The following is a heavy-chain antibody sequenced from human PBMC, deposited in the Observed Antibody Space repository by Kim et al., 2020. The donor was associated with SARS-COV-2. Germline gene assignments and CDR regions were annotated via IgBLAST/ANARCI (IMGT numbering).Heavy chain of an antibody. J-gene: IGHJ4*02. CDR3: ARAHSYYYDSSGTPYYFDY. Sequence: GGSLRLSCAASGFTVSSNYMSWVRQAPGKGLEWVSVIYSGGSTYYADSVKGRFTISRDNSKNTLYLQMNSLRAEDTAVYYCARAHSYYYDSSGTPYYFDYWGQGTLVTVAS. V-gene: IGHV3-53*01. CDR2: IYSGGST. CDR1: GFTVSSNY. D-gene: IGHD3-22*01.